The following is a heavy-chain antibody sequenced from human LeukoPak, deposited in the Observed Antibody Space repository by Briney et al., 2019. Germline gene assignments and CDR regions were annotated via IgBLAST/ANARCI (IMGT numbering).Heavy chain of an antibody. Sequence: GGSLRLSCAVSGSTFSSYSMNWVRQAPGKGLEWVSSISSSSSYIYYADSVKGRFTISRDNAKNSLYLQMNSLRAEDTAVYYCASYSGYDSGGYIDYWGQGTLVTVSS. CDR3: ASYSGYDSGGYIDY. J-gene: IGHJ4*02. D-gene: IGHD5-12*01. CDR1: GSTFSSYS. CDR2: ISSSSSYI. V-gene: IGHV3-21*01.